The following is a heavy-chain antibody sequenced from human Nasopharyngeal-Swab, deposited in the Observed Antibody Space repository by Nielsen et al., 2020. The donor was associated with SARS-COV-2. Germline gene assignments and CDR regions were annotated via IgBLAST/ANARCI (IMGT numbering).Heavy chain of an antibody. J-gene: IGHJ4*02. CDR3: ASGKGYYYGSGTFDY. Sequence: GSLRLSCAASGFTFSSYEMNWVRQAPGKGLEWVSYISSSGSTIYYADSVKGRFTISRDNAKNSLYLQMNSLRAEDTAVYYCASGKGYYYGSGTFDYWGQGTLVTVSS. CDR2: ISSSGSTI. CDR1: GFTFSSYE. D-gene: IGHD3-10*01. V-gene: IGHV3-48*03.